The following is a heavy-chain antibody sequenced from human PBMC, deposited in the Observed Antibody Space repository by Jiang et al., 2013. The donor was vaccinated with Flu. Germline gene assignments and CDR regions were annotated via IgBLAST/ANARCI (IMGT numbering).Heavy chain of an antibody. V-gene: IGHV7-4-1*02. Sequence: FTTYAINWVRQAPGQGLEWMGWINTNTGNPAYAQGFTGRFVFSSDTSVSTAYLQISDLRAEDTAVYFCVRDPHGGNLHFTYWGQGTLVTVSS. D-gene: IGHD4-23*01. J-gene: IGHJ4*02. CDR1: FTTYA. CDR2: INTNTGNP. CDR3: VRDPHGGNLHFTY.